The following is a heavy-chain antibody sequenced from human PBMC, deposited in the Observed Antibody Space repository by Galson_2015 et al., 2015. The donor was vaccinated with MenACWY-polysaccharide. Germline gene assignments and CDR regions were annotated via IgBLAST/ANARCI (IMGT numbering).Heavy chain of an antibody. CDR1: GESFSGYY. CDR3: ATRRPDSGTVRYFDYIPYYYGMDV. J-gene: IGHJ6*02. CDR2: ITQSGRT. Sequence: LSLTCAVHGESFSGYYWNWIRQSPGKGLEWIGEITQSGRTKYNPSLKSRVSISLDTSKNHFSLNVSSVTAADTAVYYCATRRPDSGTVRYFDYIPYYYGMDVWGQGTTVIVSS. V-gene: IGHV4-34*01. D-gene: IGHD3-9*01.